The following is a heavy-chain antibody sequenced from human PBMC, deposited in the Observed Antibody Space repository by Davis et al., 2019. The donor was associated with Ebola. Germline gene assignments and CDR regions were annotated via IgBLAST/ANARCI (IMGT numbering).Heavy chain of an antibody. D-gene: IGHD3-22*01. Sequence: ASVKVSCKASGYTFTGYYMHWVRQAPGQGLEWMGWINPNSGGTNYAQKFQGRVTTTRDTSTRTVYMELSSLRSEDTAVYYCARGRGHYESSGGDFWGQGTLVTVSS. CDR1: GYTFTGYY. CDR2: INPNSGGT. V-gene: IGHV1-2*02. CDR3: ARGRGHYESSGGDF. J-gene: IGHJ4*02.